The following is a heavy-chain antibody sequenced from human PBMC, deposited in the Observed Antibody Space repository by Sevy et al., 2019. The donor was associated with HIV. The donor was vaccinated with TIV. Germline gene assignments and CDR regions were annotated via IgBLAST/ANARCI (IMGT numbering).Heavy chain of an antibody. D-gene: IGHD4-17*01. V-gene: IGHV3-48*03. CDR3: ARDLPPSATTVAHFDY. J-gene: IGHJ4*02. CDR2: ISNSGSTI. CDR1: GFTFSSYE. Sequence: GGSLRLSCAASGFTFSSYEMNWVRQAPWKGLEWVSYISNSGSTIYYSDSVKGRFTISRDNAKNSLYLQMNSLRVEDTAVYYCARDLPPSATTVAHFDYWGRGTLVTVSS.